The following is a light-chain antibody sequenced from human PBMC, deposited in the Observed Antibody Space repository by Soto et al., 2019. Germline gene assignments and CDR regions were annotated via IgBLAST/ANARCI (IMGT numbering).Light chain of an antibody. J-gene: IGKJ5*01. V-gene: IGKV3-20*01. CDR3: QQYGGSPIT. Sequence: EIVLTQSPGTLSLSPGERATLSCRASQSVSSSHLAWYQQKPGQAPRLLIYSASSRATGIPDRFSGSGSGTDFTLTISRLEPEDFALYYCQQYGGSPITFGQGTRLEIK. CDR2: SAS. CDR1: QSVSSSH.